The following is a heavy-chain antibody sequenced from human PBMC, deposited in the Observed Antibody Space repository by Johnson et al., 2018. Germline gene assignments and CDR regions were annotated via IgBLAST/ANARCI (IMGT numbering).Heavy chain of an antibody. J-gene: IGHJ6*02. CDR1: GFTFSSYS. D-gene: IGHD4-11*01. CDR2: ISSSSSYI. Sequence: VQLVESGGGLVKXGGSLRLSCAASGFTFSSYSMNWVRQAPGKGLEWVSSISSSSSYIYYADSVKGRFTISRDNAKNSLYLQMNSLRADDTAVYYCAREPQTTPRNYYYYGMDVWGQGTTVTVSS. V-gene: IGHV3-21*01. CDR3: AREPQTTPRNYYYYGMDV.